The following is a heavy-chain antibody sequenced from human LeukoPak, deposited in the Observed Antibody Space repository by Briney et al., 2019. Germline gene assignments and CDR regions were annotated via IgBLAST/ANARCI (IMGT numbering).Heavy chain of an antibody. J-gene: IGHJ4*02. CDR1: GGSFSGHY. D-gene: IGHD6-25*01. Sequence: SETLSLTCAVYGGSFSGHYWTWIRQSPGKVLEWIGEINHSGSTNYNPSLKSRVAISLDASENQSSLRVTSVTAADTAVYYCARSTESSGWNFDYWGQGTLVTVSS. CDR3: ARSTESSGWNFDY. V-gene: IGHV4-34*01. CDR2: INHSGST.